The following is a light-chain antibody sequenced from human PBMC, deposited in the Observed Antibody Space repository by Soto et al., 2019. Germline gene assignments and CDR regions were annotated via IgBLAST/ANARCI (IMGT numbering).Light chain of an antibody. V-gene: IGLV2-14*03. J-gene: IGLJ1*01. CDR1: SGDVGGYNH. CDR2: DVS. CDR3: KSFATTFYV. Sequence: QSVLTQPASVSGSPGQWITISCTGTSGDVGGYNHVSWYQQHPGKAPKLLIYDVSNRPSGVSNRYSASKSGNTASLTISGLQAEDEADYYCKSFATTFYVFGTGTKVTVL.